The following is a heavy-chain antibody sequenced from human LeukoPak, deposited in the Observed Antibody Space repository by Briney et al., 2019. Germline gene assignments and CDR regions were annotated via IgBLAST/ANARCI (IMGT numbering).Heavy chain of an antibody. Sequence: SETLSLTCAVYGGSFSGYYWSWIRQPPGKGLEWIGEINHSGSTNYNPSLKSRVTMSVDTSKNQFSLKLSSVTAADTAVYYCARESQANYYDSSGYYYYWGQGTLVTVSS. CDR3: ARESQANYYDSSGYYYY. CDR1: GGSFSGYY. V-gene: IGHV4-34*01. J-gene: IGHJ4*02. D-gene: IGHD3-22*01. CDR2: INHSGST.